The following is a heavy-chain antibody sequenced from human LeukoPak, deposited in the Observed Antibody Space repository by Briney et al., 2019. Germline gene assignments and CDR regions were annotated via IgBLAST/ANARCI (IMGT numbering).Heavy chain of an antibody. CDR1: GGPISSYY. CDR3: ARDERTMGVVDY. Sequence: PSETLSLTCTVSGGPISSYYWSWIRQPAGKGLELIGRIYIRGSTNYNPSLKSRVTMSLDTSKNQFFLKLRSVTAADTAVYYCARDERTMGVVDYWGQGILVTVSS. D-gene: IGHD3-10*01. CDR2: IYIRGST. V-gene: IGHV4-4*07. J-gene: IGHJ4*02.